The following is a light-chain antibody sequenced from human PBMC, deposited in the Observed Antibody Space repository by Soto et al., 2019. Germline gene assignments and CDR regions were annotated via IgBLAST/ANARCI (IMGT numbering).Light chain of an antibody. V-gene: IGKV3-15*01. J-gene: IGKJ4*01. CDR1: QSVSSN. CDR2: GAS. CDR3: QQYNNWPLT. Sequence: EIVMTQSPATLSVSPGERGTLSCRASQSVSSNLAWYQQKPGQAPGLLIYGASTRATGIPARFSGSGSGTEFTLTISSLQSEDFAVYYCQQYNNWPLTFGGGTKVEIK.